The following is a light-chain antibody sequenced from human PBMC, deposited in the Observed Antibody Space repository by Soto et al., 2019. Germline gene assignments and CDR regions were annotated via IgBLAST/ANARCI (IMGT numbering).Light chain of an antibody. J-gene: IGKJ2*01. Sequence: DVVMTQSPLYLPVTPGQPASISCRSSQSLVYSDGNTYLNWCHQRQGQSPRRLIYKVSNRDSGVPDRFSGSESGADFTLTISRVEAEDVGISYWVQATHWPYTFGQGTKLEIK. CDR3: VQATHWPYT. CDR2: KVS. CDR1: QSLVYSDGNTY. V-gene: IGKV2-30*01.